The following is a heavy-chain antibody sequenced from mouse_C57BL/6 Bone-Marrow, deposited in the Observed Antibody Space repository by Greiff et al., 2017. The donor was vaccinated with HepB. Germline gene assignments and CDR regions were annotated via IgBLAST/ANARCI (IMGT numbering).Heavy chain of an antibody. J-gene: IGHJ1*03. Sequence: EVKLQESGGGLVQPGGSLKLSCAASGFTFSDYYMYWVRQTPEKRLEWVAYISNGGGSTYYPDTVKGRFTISRDNAKNTLYLQMSRMKSEDTAMYYCARLYCSSYLDWYFYVLDTATTVTGST. V-gene: IGHV5-12*01. CDR3: ARLYCSSYLDWYFYV. CDR2: ISNGGGST. CDR1: GFTFSDYY. D-gene: IGHD1-1*01.